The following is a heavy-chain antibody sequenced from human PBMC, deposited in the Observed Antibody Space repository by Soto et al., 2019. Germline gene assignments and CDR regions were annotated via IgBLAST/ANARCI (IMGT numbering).Heavy chain of an antibody. CDR1: GFTFSDHY. Sequence: EVQLVESGGTLVQPGGSLRLSCAASGFTFSDHYMDWVRQAPGKGLEWVGRIRNKANSYSTEYAASVKGRFTLSRDDSKNSLYLQMNSLKTDDTAVYYCVIITLAAKTRLCEYWGPGTLVTVSS. CDR3: VIITLAAKTRLCEY. CDR2: IRNKANSYST. V-gene: IGHV3-72*01. J-gene: IGHJ4*02. D-gene: IGHD3-10*01.